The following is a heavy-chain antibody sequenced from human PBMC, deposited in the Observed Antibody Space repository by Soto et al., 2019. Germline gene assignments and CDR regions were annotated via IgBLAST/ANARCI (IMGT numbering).Heavy chain of an antibody. Sequence: GWSLRLSCAASGFTFSSYWMHWVRQAPGKGLVWVSRINSDGSSTSYADSVKGRFTISRDNAKNTLYLQMNSLRAEDTAVYYCARVRTMVRGVPFDYWGQGTLVTVSS. CDR1: GFTFSSYW. CDR2: INSDGSST. CDR3: ARVRTMVRGVPFDY. J-gene: IGHJ4*02. V-gene: IGHV3-74*01. D-gene: IGHD3-10*01.